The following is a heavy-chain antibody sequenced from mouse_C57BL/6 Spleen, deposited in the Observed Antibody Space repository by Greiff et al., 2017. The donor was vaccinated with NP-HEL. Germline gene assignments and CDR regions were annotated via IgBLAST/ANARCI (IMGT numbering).Heavy chain of an antibody. CDR1: GYTFTSYW. D-gene: IGHD3-1*01. Sequence: QVQLQQPGAELVKPGASVKLSCKASGYTFTSYWMQWVKQRPGQGLEWIGEIDPSDSYTNYNQKFKGKATLTVDTSSSTAYMQLSSLTSEDSAVYYCARDRDPAWFAYWGQGTLVTVSA. V-gene: IGHV1-50*01. J-gene: IGHJ3*01. CDR3: ARDRDPAWFAY. CDR2: IDPSDSYT.